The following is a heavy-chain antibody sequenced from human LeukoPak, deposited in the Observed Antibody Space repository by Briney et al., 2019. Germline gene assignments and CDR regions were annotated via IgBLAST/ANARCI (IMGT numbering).Heavy chain of an antibody. CDR1: GYSISSGYY. CDR2: IYHSGST. J-gene: IGHJ4*02. D-gene: IGHD6-19*01. Sequence: SETLSLTCTVSGYSISSGYYWGWIRQPPGKGLEWIGSIYHSGSTYYNPSLKSRVTISVDTSKNHFSLKLTSVTAADTAVYYCARIETYSSGWYDAFFDYWGQGTLVTVSS. V-gene: IGHV4-38-2*02. CDR3: ARIETYSSGWYDAFFDY.